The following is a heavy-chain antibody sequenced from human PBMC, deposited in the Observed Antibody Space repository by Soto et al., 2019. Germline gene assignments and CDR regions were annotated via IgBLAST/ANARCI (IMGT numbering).Heavy chain of an antibody. J-gene: IGHJ4*02. CDR1: GDSVSSNSVV. CDR2: TYYMYRWHY. V-gene: IGHV6-1*01. Sequence: QVQLQQSGPGLVQPSQTLSLTCAISGDSVSSNSVVWNWIRQSPSRGLEWLGRTYYMYRWHYEYAESVKSRIIINPDTSKNQLSLQLNSVTPEDTGVYYCARLVGNSWIDYWGQGTLVTVSS. D-gene: IGHD6-13*01. CDR3: ARLVGNSWIDY.